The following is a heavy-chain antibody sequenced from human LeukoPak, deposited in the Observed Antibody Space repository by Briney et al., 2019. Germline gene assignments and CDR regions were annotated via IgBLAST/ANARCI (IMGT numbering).Heavy chain of an antibody. CDR3: ASGYCSSTSCYAGFNY. CDR1: GYTFTGYY. Sequence: ASVKVSCKASGYTFTGYYMHWVRQAPGQGLEWMGWINPNSGGTNYAQKFQGRVTMTRDTSISTAYMELSRLRSDDTAVYYCASGYCSSTSCYAGFNYWGQGTLVTVSS. V-gene: IGHV1-2*02. D-gene: IGHD2-2*01. CDR2: INPNSGGT. J-gene: IGHJ4*02.